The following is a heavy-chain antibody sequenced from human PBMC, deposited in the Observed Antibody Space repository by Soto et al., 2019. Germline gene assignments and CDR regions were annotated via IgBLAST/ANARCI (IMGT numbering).Heavy chain of an antibody. J-gene: IGHJ4*02. Sequence: GGSLRLSCAASGFTFSSYGMHWVRQAPGKGLEWVAVISYDGSNKYYADSVKGRFTISRDNSKNTLYLQMNSLRAEDTAVYYCVTDGVTGTTRDYWGQGTPVTVSS. CDR2: ISYDGSNK. CDR1: GFTFSSYG. V-gene: IGHV3-30*03. CDR3: VTDGVTGTTRDY. D-gene: IGHD1-7*01.